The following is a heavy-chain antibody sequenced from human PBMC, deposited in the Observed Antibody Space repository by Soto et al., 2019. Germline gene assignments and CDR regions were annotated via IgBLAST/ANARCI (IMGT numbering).Heavy chain of an antibody. CDR2: ISYDGSNK. J-gene: IGHJ5*02. V-gene: IGHV3-30-3*01. Sequence: QVQLVESGGGVVQPGRSLRLSCAASGFTFSSSAMHWVRQAPGKGLEWVTVISYDGSNKDYADSVKGRFTISRDNSKNTLYLQMNSLRADETAVYYCARDVFDPWGQGTLFTVSS. CDR3: ARDVFDP. CDR1: GFTFSSSA.